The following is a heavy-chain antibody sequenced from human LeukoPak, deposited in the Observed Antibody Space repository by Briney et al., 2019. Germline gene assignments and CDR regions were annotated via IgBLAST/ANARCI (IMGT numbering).Heavy chain of an antibody. V-gene: IGHV6-1*01. CDR3: ARYSGLGVPDY. Sequence: QTLPLTCALSGDSVSSNSAAWTWIRQSPSRGLEWLGRTYYRSKWYNDYAVSVRGRITINPDTSKNQFSLLLNSVTPEDTAVYYCARYSGLGVPDYWGQGTLVTVSS. D-gene: IGHD2-21*01. CDR2: TYYRSKWYN. CDR1: GDSVSSNSAA. J-gene: IGHJ4*02.